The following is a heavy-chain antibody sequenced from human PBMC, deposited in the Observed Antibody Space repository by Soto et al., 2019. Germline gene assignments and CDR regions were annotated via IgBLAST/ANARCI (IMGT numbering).Heavy chain of an antibody. CDR3: AKDALSGYSYGYFDY. CDR2: ISYDGGNK. J-gene: IGHJ4*02. D-gene: IGHD5-18*01. Sequence: QVQLVESGGGVVQPGRSLRLSCAASGFTFSTYGMHWVRQAPGKGLEWVAVISYDGGNKYYADSVKGRFTISRDNSKNTLFLQMNSLRAEDTAVYYCAKDALSGYSYGYFDYWGQGSLVAVSS. CDR1: GFTFSTYG. V-gene: IGHV3-30*18.